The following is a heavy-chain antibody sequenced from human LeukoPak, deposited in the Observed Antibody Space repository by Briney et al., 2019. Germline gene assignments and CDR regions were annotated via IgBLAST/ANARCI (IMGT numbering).Heavy chain of an antibody. CDR1: GFTFSFYA. CDR2: ISGSGNTT. V-gene: IGHV3-23*01. CDR3: AKAIGSGSGYFDY. J-gene: IGHJ4*02. D-gene: IGHD3-10*01. Sequence: PGGSLRLSCAASGFTFSFYAMSWVRQAPGKGLEWVSSISGSGNTTDYADSVKGRFTISRDNSKNTLYLQLSSLRAEDTAIYSCAKAIGSGSGYFDYWGQGTLVTVSS.